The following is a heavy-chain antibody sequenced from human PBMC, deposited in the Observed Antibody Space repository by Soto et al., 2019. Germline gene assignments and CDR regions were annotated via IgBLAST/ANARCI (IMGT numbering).Heavy chain of an antibody. V-gene: IGHV3-30*18. CDR2: ISYDGSNK. CDR1: GFTFSSYG. J-gene: IGHJ6*02. Sequence: QVQLLESGGGVVQPGRSLRLSCAASGFTFSSYGMHWVRQAPGKGLEWVAVISYDGSNKYYADSVKGRFTISRDNSKNTLYLQMNSLRAEDTAVYYCAKDIAVAGTYYYYGMDVWGQGTTVTVSS. D-gene: IGHD6-19*01. CDR3: AKDIAVAGTYYYYGMDV.